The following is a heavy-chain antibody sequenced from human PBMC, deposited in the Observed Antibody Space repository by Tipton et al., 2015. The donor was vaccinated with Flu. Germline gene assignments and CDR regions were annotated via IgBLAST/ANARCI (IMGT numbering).Heavy chain of an antibody. CDR3: ARLRDNY. CDR1: GFSFSNHW. CDR2: IKQDGSEK. D-gene: IGHD5-24*01. Sequence: QLVQSGGGVVQPGGSLRLSCAASGFSFSNHWMNWVRQAPGKGLEWVANIKQDGSEKYYVDSVKGRFTISRDNAKNSMYLQMNSLRAEDTAVYYCARLRDNYWGQGTLVTVSS. J-gene: IGHJ4*02. V-gene: IGHV3-7*01.